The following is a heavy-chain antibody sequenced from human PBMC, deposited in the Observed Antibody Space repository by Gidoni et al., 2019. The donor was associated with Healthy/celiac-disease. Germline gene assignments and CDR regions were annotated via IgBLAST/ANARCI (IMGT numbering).Heavy chain of an antibody. CDR3: ARASGYYQSAEYFQH. CDR2: INPSGGST. V-gene: IGHV1-46*01. J-gene: IGHJ1*01. D-gene: IGHD3-22*01. Sequence: QVQLVQSGAEVTKPGASVKVSCKASGYTFTSYYMHWVRQAPGQGLEWMGIINPSGGSTSYAQKFQGRVTMTRDTSTSTVYMELSSLRSEDTAVYYCARASGYYQSAEYFQHWGQGTLVTVSS. CDR1: GYTFTSYY.